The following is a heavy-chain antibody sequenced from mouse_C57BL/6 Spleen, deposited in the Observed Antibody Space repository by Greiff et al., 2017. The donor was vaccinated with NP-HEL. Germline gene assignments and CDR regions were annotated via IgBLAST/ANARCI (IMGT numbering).Heavy chain of an antibody. CDR2: INPNNGGT. J-gene: IGHJ4*01. CDR1: GYTFTDYN. V-gene: IGHV1-22*01. Sequence: EVQLQQSGPELVKPGASVKMSCKASGYTFTDYNMHWVKQSHGKSLEWIGYINPNNGGTSSNQKFKGKATLTVNKSSSTAYMELRSLTSEDSAVYYCARRFPDYYGSSYDAMDYWGQGTSVTVSS. D-gene: IGHD1-1*01. CDR3: ARRFPDYYGSSYDAMDY.